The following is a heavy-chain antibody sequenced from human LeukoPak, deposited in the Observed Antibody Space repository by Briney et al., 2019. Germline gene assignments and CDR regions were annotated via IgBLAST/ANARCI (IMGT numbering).Heavy chain of an antibody. CDR3: ARDPGKYCSGGSCYSAVKVRYYFDY. CDR1: GGSFSGYY. CDR2: INHSGST. V-gene: IGHV4-34*01. D-gene: IGHD2-15*01. J-gene: IGHJ4*02. Sequence: PSETLSLTCAVYGGSFSGYYWSWIRQPPGKGLEWIGEINHSGSTNYNPSLKSRVTISVDTSKNQFSLKLSSVTAADTAVYYCARDPGKYCSGGSCYSAVKVRYYFDYWGQGTLVTVSS.